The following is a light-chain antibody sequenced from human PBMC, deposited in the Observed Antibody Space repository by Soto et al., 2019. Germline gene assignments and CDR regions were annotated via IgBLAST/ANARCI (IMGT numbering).Light chain of an antibody. Sequence: IQLTQSLFSLSASVGERVTLTCRASQSIGDNLNWYQQKPGTAPNLLIYAASSLQSGVPSRFSGSGSGTEFTLTISSLQSEDFAVYYCQQYDYWPRTFGQGTKVDI. V-gene: IGKV1-39*01. CDR1: QSIGDN. CDR3: QQYDYWPRT. J-gene: IGKJ1*01. CDR2: AAS.